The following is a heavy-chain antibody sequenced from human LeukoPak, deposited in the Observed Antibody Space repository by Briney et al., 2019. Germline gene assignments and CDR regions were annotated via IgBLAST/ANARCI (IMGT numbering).Heavy chain of an antibody. V-gene: IGHV4-59*02. J-gene: IGHJ1*01. D-gene: IGHD6-19*01. Sequence: SETLSLTCSVSGDSVGSNYWSWVRQPPGKGLEWIGYISYSGDTKYNPSLKSRLSMSVDTSKNQCSLMLTSVTAADTAAYYCARGSGWYPHWGQGTLVTVSS. CDR1: GDSVGSNY. CDR3: ARGSGWYPH. CDR2: ISYSGDT.